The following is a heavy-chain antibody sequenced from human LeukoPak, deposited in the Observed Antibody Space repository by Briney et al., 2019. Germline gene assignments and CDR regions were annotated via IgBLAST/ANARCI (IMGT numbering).Heavy chain of an antibody. J-gene: IGHJ4*02. Sequence: SETLSLTCTVSGGSVSSGSYYWSWIRQPPGKGLEWIGYIYYSGSTNYNPSLKSRVTISVDTSKNQFSLKLSSVTAPDTAVYYCARVDCSSTSCYFDYWGQGTLVTVSS. D-gene: IGHD2-2*01. CDR2: IYYSGST. V-gene: IGHV4-61*01. CDR3: ARVDCSSTSCYFDY. CDR1: GGSVSSGSYY.